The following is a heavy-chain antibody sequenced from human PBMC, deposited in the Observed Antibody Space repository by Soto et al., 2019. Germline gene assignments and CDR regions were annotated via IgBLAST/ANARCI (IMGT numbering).Heavy chain of an antibody. Sequence: GGSLRLSCAASGFTFSSYSMNWVRQAPGKGLEWVSSISSSSSYIYYADSVKGRFTISRDNAKNSLYLQMNSLRAEDTAVYYCARDRRGYGSGPWGQGTLVTVSS. J-gene: IGHJ5*02. D-gene: IGHD3-10*01. CDR1: GFTFSSYS. CDR3: ARDRRGYGSGP. V-gene: IGHV3-21*01. CDR2: ISSSSSYI.